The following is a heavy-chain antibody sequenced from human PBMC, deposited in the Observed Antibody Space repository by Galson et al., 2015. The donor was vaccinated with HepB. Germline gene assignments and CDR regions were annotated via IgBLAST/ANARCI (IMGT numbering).Heavy chain of an antibody. J-gene: IGHJ6*02. CDR1: GDSVSSNSAA. CDR2: TYYRSKWYN. CDR3: ARGRVVAASNYYYYSMDV. V-gene: IGHV6-1*01. Sequence: CAISGDSVSSNSAAWNWIRQSPSRGLEWLGRTYYRSKWYNDYAVSVKSRITINPGTSKNQFSLQLNSVTPEDTAVYYCARGRVVAASNYYYYSMDVWGQGTTVTVSS. D-gene: IGHD2-15*01.